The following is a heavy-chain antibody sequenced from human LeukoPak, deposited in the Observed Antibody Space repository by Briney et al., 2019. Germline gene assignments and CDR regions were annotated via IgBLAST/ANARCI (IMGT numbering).Heavy chain of an antibody. Sequence: XQXPGKGLEWMGRIDPSDSYTNYSPSFQGHVTISADKSISTAYLQWSSLKASDTAMYYCASLEMATDYWGQGTLVTVSS. J-gene: IGHJ4*02. V-gene: IGHV5-10-1*01. CDR2: IDPSDSYT. D-gene: IGHD5-24*01. CDR3: ASLEMATDY.